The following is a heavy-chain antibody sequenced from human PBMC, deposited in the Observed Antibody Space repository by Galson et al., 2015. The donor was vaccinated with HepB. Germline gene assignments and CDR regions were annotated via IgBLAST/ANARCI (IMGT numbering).Heavy chain of an antibody. V-gene: IGHV3-23*01. D-gene: IGHD4-17*01. CDR3: AKDRPMYGENDASRI. J-gene: IGHJ3*02. CDR1: GFTFSSFA. Sequence: SLRLSCAASGFTFSSFAMSWVRLAPGRGLEWVSVISGRYGGTSYADSVKGRSTISRDNSKNTLYLEMNSLRAEDTAVYYCAKDRPMYGENDASRIWGQGTTVFVSS. CDR2: ISGRYGGT.